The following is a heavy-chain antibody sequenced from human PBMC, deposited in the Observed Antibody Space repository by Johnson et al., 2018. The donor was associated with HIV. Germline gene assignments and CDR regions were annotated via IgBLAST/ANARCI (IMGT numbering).Heavy chain of an antibody. V-gene: IGHV3-30*04. Sequence: QVQLVESGGGVVQPGRSLRLSCTASGFTFSNYAIHWVRQAPGKGLEWVTVISYDGSNQYYADSVKGRFTISRDNSKNTLYLQMNSLRAEDTALYYCARGADPGIAAALVWGQGTMVTVSS. CDR3: ARGADPGIAAALV. D-gene: IGHD6-13*01. CDR1: GFTFSNYA. CDR2: ISYDGSNQ. J-gene: IGHJ3*01.